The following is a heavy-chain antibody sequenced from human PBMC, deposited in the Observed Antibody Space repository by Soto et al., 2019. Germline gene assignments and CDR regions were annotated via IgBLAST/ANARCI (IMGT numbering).Heavy chain of an antibody. CDR3: ARPGHDGDYVSY. V-gene: IGHV4-39*01. J-gene: IGHJ4*02. Sequence: SETLSLTCTVSGGCISDRNYYWAWIRQPPGKGLEWIGGIYYSGNTYYNPPLKSRVTISVDSSKNQISLKLSSVTAADTAVYYCARPGHDGDYVSYWGRGTLVTVSS. CDR1: GGCISDRNYY. CDR2: IYYSGNT. D-gene: IGHD4-17*01.